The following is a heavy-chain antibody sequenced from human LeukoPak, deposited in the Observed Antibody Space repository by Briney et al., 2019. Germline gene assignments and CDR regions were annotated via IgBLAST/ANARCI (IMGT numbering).Heavy chain of an antibody. CDR2: FDPEDGET. V-gene: IGHV1-24*01. CDR3: ATRGYSSGWYGDY. J-gene: IGHJ4*02. D-gene: IGHD6-19*01. Sequence: ASVKVSCKVSGYTLTELSMHWVRQAPGKGLEWMGGFDPEDGETIYAQKFQGRVTMTEDTSTDTAYMELSSLRPEDTAVYYCATRGYSSGWYGDYWGQGTLVTVSS. CDR1: GYTLTELS.